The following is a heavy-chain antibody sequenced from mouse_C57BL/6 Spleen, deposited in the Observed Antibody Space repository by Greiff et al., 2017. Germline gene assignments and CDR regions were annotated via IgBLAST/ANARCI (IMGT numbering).Heavy chain of an antibody. CDR3: AVTGTGAWFAY. J-gene: IGHJ3*01. CDR1: GYSITSGYY. D-gene: IGHD4-1*01. CDR2: ISYDGSN. Sequence: ESGPGLVKPSQSLSLTCSVTGYSITSGYYWNWIRQFPGNKLEWMGYISYDGSNNYNPSLKNRIPITRDTSKNQFFLTLNSVTTEDTATYYCAVTGTGAWFAYWGQGTLVTVSA. V-gene: IGHV3-6*01.